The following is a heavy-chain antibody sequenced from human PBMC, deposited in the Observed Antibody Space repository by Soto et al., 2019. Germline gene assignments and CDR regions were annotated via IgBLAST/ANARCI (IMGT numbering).Heavy chain of an antibody. V-gene: IGHV3-33*01. CDR1: GFTFSNHG. Sequence: QVQLVESGGGVVQPGRSLSLSCAASGFTFSNHGMHWVRQAPGKGLEWVAVIWYDGSNKYYGDSVKGRFTISRDNSKNTLYLQMNSLRGEDMAVYYCARDRDPMTTMTELGCWCQGTLVTVSS. D-gene: IGHD4-17*01. CDR3: ARDRDPMTTMTELGC. CDR2: IWYDGSNK. J-gene: IGHJ4*02.